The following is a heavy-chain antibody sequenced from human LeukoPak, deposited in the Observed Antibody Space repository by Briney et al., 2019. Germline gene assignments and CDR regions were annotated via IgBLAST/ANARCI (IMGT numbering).Heavy chain of an antibody. Sequence: GGSLRLSCAASGFTFSSYSMNWVRQAPGKGLEWVSYISSSSSTIYYADSVKGRFTISRDNAKNTLYLQMNSLRAEDTAVYYCVRDDDRPDNGLDYWGQGTLVTVSS. J-gene: IGHJ4*02. CDR2: ISSSSSTI. D-gene: IGHD3-22*01. CDR1: GFTFSSYS. CDR3: VRDDDRPDNGLDY. V-gene: IGHV3-48*01.